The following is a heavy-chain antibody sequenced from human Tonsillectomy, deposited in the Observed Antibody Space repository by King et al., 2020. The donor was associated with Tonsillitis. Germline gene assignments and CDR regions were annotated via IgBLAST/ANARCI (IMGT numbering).Heavy chain of an antibody. CDR3: ARATRLSVVRSWGAVDY. CDR2: IWYDGSNK. D-gene: IGHD4-23*01. V-gene: IGHV3-33*08. CDR1: GFTFSSYG. Sequence: VQLVESGGGVVQPGRSLRLSCAASGFTFSSYGMHWVRQAPGKGLEWVAVIWYDGSNKYYADSVKGRFTISRDNSKNTLYLQMNSLRAEETAVYYCARATRLSVVRSWGAVDYWGQGTLVTVSS. J-gene: IGHJ4*02.